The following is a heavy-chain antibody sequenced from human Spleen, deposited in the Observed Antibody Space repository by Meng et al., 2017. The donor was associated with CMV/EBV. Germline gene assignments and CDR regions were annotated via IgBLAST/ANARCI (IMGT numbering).Heavy chain of an antibody. CDR2: MRFGGRDE. D-gene: IGHD3-3*01. J-gene: IGHJ4*02. CDR1: GFPFSAFG. CDR3: AKGLDFWSGYFPGRFDY. V-gene: IGHV3-30*02. Sequence: GESLKISCAASGFPFSAFGMHWVRQAPGKGLEWVAFMRFGGRDEYYADSVKGRFTISRDNSKNTLYLQMISLRPEDTAIYYCAKGLDFWSGYFPGRFDYWGQGMMVTVSS.